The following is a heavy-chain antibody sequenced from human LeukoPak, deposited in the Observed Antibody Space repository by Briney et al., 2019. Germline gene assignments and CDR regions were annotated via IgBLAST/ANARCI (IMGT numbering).Heavy chain of an antibody. V-gene: IGHV3-30*18. CDR3: AKQTVVTGARYYGMDV. CDR2: ISYDGSNK. CDR1: GFPFSSYG. J-gene: IGHJ6*02. D-gene: IGHD4-23*01. Sequence: GGSLRLSCAASGFPFSSYGMHWVRQAPGKGLEWVAVISYDGSNKDYADSVKGRFTISRDNSKNTLYVQMNSLRAEDTAVYYCAKQTVVTGARYYGMDVWGQGTTVTVSS.